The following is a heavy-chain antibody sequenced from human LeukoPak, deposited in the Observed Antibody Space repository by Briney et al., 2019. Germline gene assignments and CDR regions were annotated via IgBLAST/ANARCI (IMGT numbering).Heavy chain of an antibody. CDR2: IYYSGST. CDR3: ARGTNIGAGNYDS. J-gene: IGHJ4*02. CDR1: GGSISSGGYY. V-gene: IGHV4-61*08. D-gene: IGHD5-12*01. Sequence: PSETLSLTCTVSGGSISSGGYYWSWIRQHPGKGLEWIGYIYYSGSTNYNPSLKSRVTISLDTSKNQFSLKLTSVTAADTAVYYCARGTNIGAGNYDSWGQGTLVIVSS.